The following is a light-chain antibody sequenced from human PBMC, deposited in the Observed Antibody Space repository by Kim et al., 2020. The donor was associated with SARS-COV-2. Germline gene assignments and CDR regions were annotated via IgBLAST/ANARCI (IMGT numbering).Light chain of an antibody. CDR2: VAS. V-gene: IGKV3-15*01. Sequence: SVPPGGRVTLSCRASQTVNTNVAWYQQKPGQAPRLLIYVASTRATGIPGRFSGSGSGTEFTLTISSLKSEDFALYFCQQYNNWVSFGGGTKVDIK. CDR3: QQYNNWVS. CDR1: QTVNTN. J-gene: IGKJ4*01.